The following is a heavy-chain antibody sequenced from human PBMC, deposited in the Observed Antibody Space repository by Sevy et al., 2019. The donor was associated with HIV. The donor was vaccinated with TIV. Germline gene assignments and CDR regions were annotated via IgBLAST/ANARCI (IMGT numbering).Heavy chain of an antibody. CDR1: GYTFPSYG. CDR3: ARGVYYYDSSGPDP. CDR2: ITTFNGNT. D-gene: IGHD3-22*01. Sequence: ASVKVSCKASGYTFPSYGITWVRQAPGQGLEWMGWITTFNGNTNYIEKLQGRVTMTADTSTGTAYMELRSLRSDDTAVYYCARGVYYYDSSGPDPWGQGTLVTVSS. J-gene: IGHJ5*02. V-gene: IGHV1-18*01.